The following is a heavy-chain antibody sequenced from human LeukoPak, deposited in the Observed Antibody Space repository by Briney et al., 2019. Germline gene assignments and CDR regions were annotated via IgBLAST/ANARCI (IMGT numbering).Heavy chain of an antibody. CDR3: ARVDCTGGSCRPYHFYGMDV. D-gene: IGHD2-15*01. J-gene: IGHJ6*02. CDR2: ISGAGGST. V-gene: IGHV3-23*01. Sequence: GGSLRLSCAASGFTFSSFAMSWVRQAPGKGLESVSLISGAGGSTNYADSVKGRFTISRDNSKNTLFLEMNSLRAEDTAVYYCARVDCTGGSCRPYHFYGMDVWGQGTTVTVSS. CDR1: GFTFSSFA.